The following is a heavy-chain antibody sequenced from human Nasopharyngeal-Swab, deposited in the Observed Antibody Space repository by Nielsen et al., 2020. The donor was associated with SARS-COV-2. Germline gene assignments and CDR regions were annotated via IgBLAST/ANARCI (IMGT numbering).Heavy chain of an antibody. CDR2: ISSKGNNYAT. J-gene: IGHJ4*02. V-gene: IGHV3-73*01. CDR1: GFTFSDSS. Sequence: GESLKIPCAASGFTFSDSSIHWVRQASGEGLEWVARISSKGNNYATAYSASVKGRFIIFRDDPTNTAYLHMNSLKTEDTAMYYCTRCGGGCYSGRDYWGQGTLVTVSS. D-gene: IGHD2-15*01. CDR3: TRCGGGCYSGRDY.